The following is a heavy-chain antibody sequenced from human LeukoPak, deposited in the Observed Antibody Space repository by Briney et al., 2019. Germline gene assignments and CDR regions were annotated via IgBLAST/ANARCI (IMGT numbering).Heavy chain of an antibody. CDR1: GFTFSSYG. D-gene: IGHD3-10*01. Sequence: GGSLRLSCAASGFTFSSYGMHWVRQAPGKGLEWVAVISYDGSNKYYADSVKGRFTISRDNSKNTLYLQMNSLRAEDTAVYYCEKDRYGSGTYQDYWGQGTLVTVSS. CDR2: ISYDGSNK. V-gene: IGHV3-30*18. J-gene: IGHJ4*02. CDR3: EKDRYGSGTYQDY.